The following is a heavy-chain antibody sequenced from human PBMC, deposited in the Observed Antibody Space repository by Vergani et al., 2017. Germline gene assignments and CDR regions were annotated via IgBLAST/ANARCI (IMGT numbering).Heavy chain of an antibody. J-gene: IGHJ4*02. V-gene: IGHV4-34*01. CDR3: ARGIAAKDY. D-gene: IGHD6-13*01. Sequence: QVQLQQWGAGLLKPSETLSLTCAVYGGSFSGYYWSWIRQPPGKGLEWIGEINHSGSTNYNPSLKSRVTISVDTSMNQFSLKLSSVTAADTAVYYCARGIAAKDYWGQGTLVTVSS. CDR1: GGSFSGYY. CDR2: INHSGST.